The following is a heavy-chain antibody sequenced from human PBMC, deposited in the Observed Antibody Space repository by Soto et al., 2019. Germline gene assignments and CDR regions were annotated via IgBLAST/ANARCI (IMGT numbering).Heavy chain of an antibody. CDR3: ARHPQEGVYDY. V-gene: IGHV1-2*02. Sequence: ASVKVSCKASGYTFTGYYLHWIRQAPGQGLQWMGWMRPDSGGANYAQKFQGRVSMTRDTSTSTFYMELSRLASDDTAVYYCARHPQEGVYDYWGQGTQVTVSS. J-gene: IGHJ4*02. CDR2: MRPDSGGA. CDR1: GYTFTGYY. D-gene: IGHD3-16*01.